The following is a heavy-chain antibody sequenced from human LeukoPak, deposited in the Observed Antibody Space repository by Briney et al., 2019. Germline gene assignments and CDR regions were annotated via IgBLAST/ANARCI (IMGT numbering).Heavy chain of an antibody. CDR1: GASISSGNDY. V-gene: IGHV4-30-4*01. CDR3: ARDYLY. Sequence: PSETLSLTCTVSGASISSGNDYWSWIRQPPGKGLEWIGHIYYGGSTYYNPSLKSRLNISVDTSKNQFSLKLNSVTAADTAVYHCARDYLYWGQGTLVIVSS. CDR2: IYYGGST. J-gene: IGHJ4*02.